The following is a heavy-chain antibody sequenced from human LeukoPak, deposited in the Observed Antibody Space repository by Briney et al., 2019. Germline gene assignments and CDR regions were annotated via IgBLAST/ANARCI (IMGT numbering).Heavy chain of an antibody. CDR2: MSYDGSNK. CDR3: ARVRVPSRVLLPYFDY. Sequence: GGSLRLSCVASGFAFSIYSLHWVRQAPGKGLEWVAVMSYDGSNKHYADSVKGRFSIPRDVSKNTVFLQMAGLKTEDTAVYYCARVRVPSRVLLPYFDYWGRGTLVTVSS. D-gene: IGHD3-10*01. CDR1: GFAFSIYS. V-gene: IGHV3-30*03. J-gene: IGHJ4*02.